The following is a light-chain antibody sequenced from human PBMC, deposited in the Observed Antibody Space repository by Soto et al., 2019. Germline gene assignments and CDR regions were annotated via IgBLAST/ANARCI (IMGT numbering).Light chain of an antibody. Sequence: ESVLPQARRTITLTPGERATFSCRASQSVSSNYLAWYQQKPGQAPRLLIYGASSRATGIPDRFSGSGSGTDFTLTISRLEPEELAVYYCQQYGSSLTWTFGQGSMV. CDR1: QSVSSNY. J-gene: IGKJ1*01. CDR2: GAS. V-gene: IGKV3-20*01. CDR3: QQYGSSLTWT.